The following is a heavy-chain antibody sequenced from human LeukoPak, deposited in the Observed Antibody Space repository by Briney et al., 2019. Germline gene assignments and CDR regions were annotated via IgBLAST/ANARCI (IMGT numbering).Heavy chain of an antibody. Sequence: PGGSLRLSCAASGFTFSSYGMHWVRQAPGKGLEWVAFIRYDGSNKYYADSVKGRFTISRDNSKNTLYLQMNSLRAEDTAVYYCATGLPMVQGVIFGYWGQGTLVTVSS. CDR2: IRYDGSNK. V-gene: IGHV3-30*02. CDR1: GFTFSSYG. J-gene: IGHJ4*02. CDR3: ATGLPMVQGVIFGY. D-gene: IGHD3-10*01.